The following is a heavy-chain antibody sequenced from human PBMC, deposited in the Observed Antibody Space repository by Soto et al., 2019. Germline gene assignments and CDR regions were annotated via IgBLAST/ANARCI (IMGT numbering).Heavy chain of an antibody. CDR1: GSSFTNND. D-gene: IGHD3-16*01. V-gene: IGHV1-8*01. CDR2: MNPGSGDT. CDR3: ARMATFGSLNWFDP. Sequence: ASVTFSFTASGSSFTNNDVTWVRQATGQGLEWMGWMNPGSGDTGYAQKFQGRVTMTRDISIATAYMEPSSLRSDDTAIYYCARMATFGSLNWFDPWGQGTLVNVS. J-gene: IGHJ5*02.